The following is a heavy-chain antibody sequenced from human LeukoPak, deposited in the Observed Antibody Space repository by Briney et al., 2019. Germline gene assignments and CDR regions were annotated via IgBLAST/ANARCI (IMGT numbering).Heavy chain of an antibody. CDR3: ARDFYGGLDY. Sequence: SETLSLTCSVSGVSISSYYWNWIRQPAGKGLEWIGRSSTSGDTNYNPSLESRVSMSVGTSKNQFSLKLSSVTAADTAVYYCARDFYGGLDYWGQGTLVTVSS. CDR1: GVSISSYY. V-gene: IGHV4-4*07. D-gene: IGHD4-23*01. J-gene: IGHJ4*02. CDR2: SSTSGDT.